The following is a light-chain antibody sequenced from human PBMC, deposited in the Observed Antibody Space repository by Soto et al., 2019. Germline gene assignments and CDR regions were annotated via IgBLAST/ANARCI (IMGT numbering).Light chain of an antibody. CDR3: SSYTSSSTFYV. Sequence: LTQPASVSGSRGQSITISCSGTSSDVGGYNYVSWYQQHPGKAPKLMIYEVSNRPSGVSNRFSGSKSGNTASLTISGLQAEDEADYYCSSYTSSSTFYVFGTGTKVTVL. J-gene: IGLJ1*01. V-gene: IGLV2-14*01. CDR2: EVS. CDR1: SSDVGGYNY.